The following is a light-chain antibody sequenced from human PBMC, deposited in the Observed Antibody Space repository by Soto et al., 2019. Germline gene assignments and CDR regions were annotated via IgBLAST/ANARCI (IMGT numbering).Light chain of an antibody. CDR3: QQRSNCPIT. CDR2: DAS. J-gene: IGKJ5*01. Sequence: EIVLTQSPATLSLSPGERATLSCRASQSVSSYLAWHQQKPGQAPRLLIYDASNRATGIPARFSGSGSGTDFTLTISSLEPEDFAVYYCQQRSNCPITFGQGTRLE. CDR1: QSVSSY. V-gene: IGKV3-11*01.